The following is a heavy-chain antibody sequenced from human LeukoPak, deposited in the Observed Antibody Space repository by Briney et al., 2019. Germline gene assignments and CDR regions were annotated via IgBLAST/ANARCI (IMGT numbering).Heavy chain of an antibody. CDR3: ARSVSTGVVAATFDY. CDR2: IIPIFGTA. D-gene: IGHD2-15*01. J-gene: IGHJ4*02. Sequence: SVKVSCKASGGTFSSYAISWVRQAPGQGLEWMGGIIPIFGTANYAQKFQGRVTITADESTSTAYMELSSLRSEDTAAYYCARSVSTGVVAATFDYWGQGTLVTVSS. V-gene: IGHV1-69*13. CDR1: GGTFSSYA.